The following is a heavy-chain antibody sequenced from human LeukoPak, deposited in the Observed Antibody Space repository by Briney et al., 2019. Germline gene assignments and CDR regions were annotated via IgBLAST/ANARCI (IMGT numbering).Heavy chain of an antibody. CDR1: GFTFSSYA. CDR2: ISGSGGST. D-gene: IGHD3-22*01. V-gene: IGHV3-23*01. J-gene: IGHJ4*02. CDR3: ARETYYYDSSGYYCYYFDY. Sequence: GGSLRLSCAASGFTFSSYAMSWVRQAPGKGLEWVSAISGSGGSTYYADSVKGRFTISRDNSKNTLYLQMNSLRAEDTAVYYCARETYYYDSSGYYCYYFDYWGQGTLVTVSS.